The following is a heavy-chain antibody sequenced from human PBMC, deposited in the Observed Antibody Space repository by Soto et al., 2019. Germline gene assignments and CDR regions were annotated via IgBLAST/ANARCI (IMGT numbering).Heavy chain of an antibody. CDR1: GGSISSGGYY. CDR2: IYYSGST. D-gene: IGHD6-13*01. Sequence: QVQLQESGPGLVKPSQTLSLTCTVSGGSISSGGYYWSWIRQHPGKGLEGIGYIYYSGSTYYNPSLKSRVTISVDTSKNQFPLKLSSVTAADTAVYYCARDSSSWVSQGGMDVWGQGTTVTVSS. J-gene: IGHJ6*02. V-gene: IGHV4-31*03. CDR3: ARDSSSWVSQGGMDV.